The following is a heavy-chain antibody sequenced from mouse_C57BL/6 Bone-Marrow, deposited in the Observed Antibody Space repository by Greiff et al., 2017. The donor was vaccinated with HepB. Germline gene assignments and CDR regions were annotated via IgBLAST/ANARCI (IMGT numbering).Heavy chain of an antibody. CDR2: INPNYGTT. J-gene: IGHJ2*01. CDR3: ARCGYYGSSRDFDY. V-gene: IGHV1-39*01. CDR1: GYSFTDYN. D-gene: IGHD1-1*01. Sequence: EVKLQESGPELVKPGASVKISCKASGYSFTDYNMNWVKQSNGKSLEWIGVINPNYGTTSYNQKFKGKATLTVDQSSSTAYMQLNSLTSEDSAVYYCARCGYYGSSRDFDYWGQGTTLTVSS.